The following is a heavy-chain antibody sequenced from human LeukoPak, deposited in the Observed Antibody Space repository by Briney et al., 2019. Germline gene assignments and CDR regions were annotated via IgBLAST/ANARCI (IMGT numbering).Heavy chain of an antibody. CDR1: GGSISSGSYY. CDR3: AGADILTGYLALDY. J-gene: IGHJ4*02. CDR2: IYTSGST. Sequence: SETLSLTCTVSGGSISSGSYYWSWIRQPAGKGLEWIGRIYTSGSTNYNPSLKSRVTMSVDTSKNQFSLKLSSVTAADTAVYYCAGADILTGYLALDYWGQGTLVTVSS. V-gene: IGHV4-61*02. D-gene: IGHD3-9*01.